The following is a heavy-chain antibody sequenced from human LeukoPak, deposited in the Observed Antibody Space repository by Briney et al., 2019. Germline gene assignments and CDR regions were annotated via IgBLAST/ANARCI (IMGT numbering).Heavy chain of an antibody. CDR1: GFTFRTFE. J-gene: IGHJ4*02. CDR2: ISSSGSNI. V-gene: IGHV3-48*03. CDR3: ARADMATITIDY. D-gene: IGHD5-24*01. Sequence: QPGGSLRLSCAASGFTFRTFEMNWVRQAPGKGLEWVSYISSSGSNIYYADSVKGRFTISRDNAKNSLYLQMNSLRVEDTAVYYCARADMATITIDYWGQGTLVTVSS.